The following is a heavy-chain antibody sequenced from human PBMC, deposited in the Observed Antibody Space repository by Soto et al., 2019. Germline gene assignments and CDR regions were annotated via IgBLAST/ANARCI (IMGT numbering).Heavy chain of an antibody. CDR3: AAGGGLPRYY. CDR1: GGSISRGGYS. Sequence: QLQLQESGSGLVKPSQTLSLTCAVSGGSISRGGYSWSWIRQPPGKGLEWMGYIYHSGSTYYNPSLKSLVTISVDRSKNQFSLKRSSVTAADTAVYYCAAGGGLPRYYWGQGTLVTVSS. J-gene: IGHJ4*02. CDR2: IYHSGST. V-gene: IGHV4-30-2*01. D-gene: IGHD5-12*01.